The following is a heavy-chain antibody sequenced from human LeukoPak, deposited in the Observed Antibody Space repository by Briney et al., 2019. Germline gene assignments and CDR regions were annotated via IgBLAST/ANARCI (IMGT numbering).Heavy chain of an antibody. D-gene: IGHD5-18*01. J-gene: IGHJ6*03. CDR1: GGSFSGYY. Sequence: SETLSLTCAVYGGSFSGYYWSCIRQPPGKGLEWIGEINHSGSTNYNPSLKSRVTISVDTSKNQFSLKLSSVTAADTAVYYCARGPLRYSGYYYYYYYMDVWGKGTTVTVSS. V-gene: IGHV4-34*01. CDR3: ARGPLRYSGYYYYYYYMDV. CDR2: INHSGST.